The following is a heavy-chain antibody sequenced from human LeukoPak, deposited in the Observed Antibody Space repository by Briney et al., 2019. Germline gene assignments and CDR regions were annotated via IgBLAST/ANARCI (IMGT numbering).Heavy chain of an antibody. CDR1: GGSISSYY. D-gene: IGHD2-2*01. J-gene: IGHJ5*02. Sequence: SETLSLTCTVSGGSISSYYWSWIRQPPGKGLEWIGYISYSGSTNYNPSLKSRVTISVDTSKNQFSLKLSSVTAADTAVYYCARDGSPHIVVEPSRYNWFDPWGQGTLVTVSS. V-gene: IGHV4-59*01. CDR3: ARDGSPHIVVEPSRYNWFDP. CDR2: ISYSGST.